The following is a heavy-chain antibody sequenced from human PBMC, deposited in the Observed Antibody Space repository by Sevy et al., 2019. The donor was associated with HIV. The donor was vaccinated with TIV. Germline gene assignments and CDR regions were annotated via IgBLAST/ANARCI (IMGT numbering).Heavy chain of an antibody. J-gene: IGHJ3*02. D-gene: IGHD6-13*01. Sequence: ASVNVSCKASGYTFTIYGISWVRQAPGQGLEWMGWISGYNGNTNYAQKLQGRVTMTTDTSTSTAYMELRSLRSDDTAVYYCAREGIAAAGDTFDIWGQGTMVTVSS. V-gene: IGHV1-18*01. CDR3: AREGIAAAGDTFDI. CDR1: GYTFTIYG. CDR2: ISGYNGNT.